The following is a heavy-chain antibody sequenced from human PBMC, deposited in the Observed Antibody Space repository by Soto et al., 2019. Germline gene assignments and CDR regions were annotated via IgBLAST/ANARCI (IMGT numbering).Heavy chain of an antibody. D-gene: IGHD6-19*01. CDR1: GFTFSSYG. CDR3: AKDHGTLAVAGEFDY. CDR2: ISYDGSNK. V-gene: IGHV3-30*18. J-gene: IGHJ4*02. Sequence: GGSLRLSCAASGFTFSSYGMHWVRQAPGKGLEWVAVISYDGSNKYYADSVKGRFTISRDNSKNTLYLQMNSLRAEDTAVYYCAKDHGTLAVAGEFDYWGQGTLVTVSS.